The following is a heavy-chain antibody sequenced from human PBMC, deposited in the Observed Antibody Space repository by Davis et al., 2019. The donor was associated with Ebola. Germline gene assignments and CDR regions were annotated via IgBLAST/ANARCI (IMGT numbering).Heavy chain of an antibody. Sequence: GGSLRLSCAASGFTFSSYAMTWARQAPGKVLEWVSAVTSSGGGTYYADSVKGRFTISRDNSKNTLYLQMNSLRADDTAIYYCAKDTSNIWFDIWGQGTMVTVSS. CDR2: VTSSGGGT. J-gene: IGHJ3*02. D-gene: IGHD1-26*01. V-gene: IGHV3-23*01. CDR1: GFTFSSYA. CDR3: AKDTSNIWFDI.